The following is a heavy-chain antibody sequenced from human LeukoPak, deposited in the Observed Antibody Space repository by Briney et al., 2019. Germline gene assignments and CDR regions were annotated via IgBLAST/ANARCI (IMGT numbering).Heavy chain of an antibody. Sequence: SETLSLTCTVSGVSISSINYFWTWVRQPPGKGLEWIGYIYYSGGADYNPSLAGRVAISLDTSKNQFSLKLHSVTAADTAVYYCARDSYYDLLTGYYPYYYYGMDVWGQGTTVTVSS. CDR2: IYYSGGA. J-gene: IGHJ6*02. D-gene: IGHD3-9*01. CDR3: ARDSYYDLLTGYYPYYYYGMDV. CDR1: GVSISSINYF. V-gene: IGHV4-30-4*01.